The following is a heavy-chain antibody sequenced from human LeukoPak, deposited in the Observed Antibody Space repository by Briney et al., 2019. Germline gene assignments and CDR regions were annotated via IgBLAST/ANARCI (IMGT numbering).Heavy chain of an antibody. CDR3: ARDPITIFGVVIIHNWFDP. D-gene: IGHD3-3*01. CDR2: IKSKTDGGTT. J-gene: IGHJ5*02. CDR1: GFTFSNAW. V-gene: IGHV3-15*01. Sequence: GGSLRLSCAASGFTFSNAWMSWVRQAPGKGLEWVGRIKSKTDGGTTDYAAPVKGRFTISRDDSKNTLYLQMNSLKTEDTAVYYCARDPITIFGVVIIHNWFDPWGQGTLVTVSS.